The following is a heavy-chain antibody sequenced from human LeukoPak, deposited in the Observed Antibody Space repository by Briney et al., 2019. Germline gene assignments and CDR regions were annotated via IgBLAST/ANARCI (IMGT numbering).Heavy chain of an antibody. J-gene: IGHJ4*02. V-gene: IGHV3-20*04. CDR3: AREGIYCVNGVCYLDY. CDR1: GFKFDDYG. Sequence: GGSLRLSCAASGFKFDDYGMSWVRQAPGKGLEWVSGISWNGGNTGYADSVKGRFTISRDNAKNSLFLQANSLRADDTAFYYCAREGIYCVNGVCYLDYWGQGTLVTVSS. D-gene: IGHD2-8*01. CDR2: ISWNGGNT.